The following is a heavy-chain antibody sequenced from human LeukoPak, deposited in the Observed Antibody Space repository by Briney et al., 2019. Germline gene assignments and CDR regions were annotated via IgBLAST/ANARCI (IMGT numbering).Heavy chain of an antibody. Sequence: SETLSLTCAVYGGSFSGYYWSWIRQPPGKGLEWIGAINHSGSTNYNPSLKSRVTISVDTSKNQFSLKLSSVTAADTAVYYCASSPERYSYGRELYYFDYWGQGTLVTVSS. J-gene: IGHJ4*02. CDR2: INHSGST. V-gene: IGHV4-34*01. D-gene: IGHD5-18*01. CDR3: ASSPERYSYGRELYYFDY. CDR1: GGSFSGYY.